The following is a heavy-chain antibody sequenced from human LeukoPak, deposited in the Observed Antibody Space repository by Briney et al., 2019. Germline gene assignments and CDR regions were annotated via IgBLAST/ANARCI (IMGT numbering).Heavy chain of an antibody. CDR3: ARHSSTTALFHAFDI. D-gene: IGHD2/OR15-2a*01. V-gene: IGHV3-53*01. Sequence: GGSLRLSCAASGFTVSSNYMSWVRQAPGKGLEWVSVIYTGGSTHSADSVKGRFTISRDNSRNTLYLRMNSLRVEDTAVYYCARHSSTTALFHAFDIWGQGTMVTVSS. CDR1: GFTVSSNY. CDR2: IYTGGST. J-gene: IGHJ3*02.